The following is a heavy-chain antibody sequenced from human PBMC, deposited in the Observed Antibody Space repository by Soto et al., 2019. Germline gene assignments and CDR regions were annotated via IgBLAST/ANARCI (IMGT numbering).Heavy chain of an antibody. V-gene: IGHV3-9*01. CDR2: ISWNRGSI. Sequence: EVQLVESGGGLVQPGRSLRLSCAASGFTFDDYAMHWVRQAPGKGLEWVSGISWNRGSIGYADSVKGRFTISRDNAKNSLYLQMNRLRAEDTALYYCAKVGDYGDYGLYFDYLGQGTLVTVSS. D-gene: IGHD4-17*01. CDR1: GFTFDDYA. J-gene: IGHJ4*02. CDR3: AKVGDYGDYGLYFDY.